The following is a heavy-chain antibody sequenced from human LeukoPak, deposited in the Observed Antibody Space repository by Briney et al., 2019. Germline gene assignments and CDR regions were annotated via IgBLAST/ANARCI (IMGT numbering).Heavy chain of an antibody. CDR1: GYTFTGYY. V-gene: IGHV1-2*02. Sequence: ASVKVSCKASGYTFTGYYMHWVRQAPGQGLEWMGWINPNSGGTNYAQKFQGRVTMTRDTSISTAYMELSRLRSDDTAVYYCARGNLWDYRRYYYMDVWGKGTTVTVSS. CDR2: INPNSGGT. CDR3: ARGNLWDYRRYYYMDV. D-gene: IGHD4-11*01. J-gene: IGHJ6*03.